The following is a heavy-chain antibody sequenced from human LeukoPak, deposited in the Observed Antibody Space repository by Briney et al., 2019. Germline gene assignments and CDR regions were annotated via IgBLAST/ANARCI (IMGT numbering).Heavy chain of an antibody. D-gene: IGHD2-8*01. J-gene: IGHJ4*02. CDR2: IWYDGSNK. CDR3: ARDLGRTNGVCRD. V-gene: IGHV3-33*08. Sequence: GGSLTLSCAASGFTFSYHWMTWVRQAPGKGLEWVAVIWYDGSNKYYADSVKGRFTISRDNSENTLYLQMNSLRAEDTAVYYCARDLGRTNGVCRDWGQGTLVTVSS. CDR1: GFTFSYHW.